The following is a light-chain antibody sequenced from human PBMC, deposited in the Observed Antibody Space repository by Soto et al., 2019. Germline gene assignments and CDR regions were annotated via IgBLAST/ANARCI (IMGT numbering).Light chain of an antibody. J-gene: IGKJ1*01. CDR3: QQSYSIPQT. V-gene: IGKV1-39*01. CDR1: QTISGF. Sequence: DIQMTQSPSSLSASVGDRVTITCRASQTISGFLNWFQQKPGKAPKLLIYAASSLQSDVPSRFSGSGSGTDFTLTISSLQPEDFATYYCQQSYSIPQTFGQGTKVEIK. CDR2: AAS.